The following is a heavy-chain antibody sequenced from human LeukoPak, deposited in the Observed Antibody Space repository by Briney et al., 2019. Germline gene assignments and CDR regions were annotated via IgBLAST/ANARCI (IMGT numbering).Heavy chain of an antibody. Sequence: XGSLRLSCAASGFTVSSNYMSWVRQAPGKGPEWVSVIYSGGSTYYADSVKGRFTISRDNSKNTLYLQMNSLRAEDTALYYCASTPIGYCSSSSCNLDYWGQGTLVIVSS. CDR2: IYSGGST. CDR3: ASTPIGYCSSSSCNLDY. V-gene: IGHV3-53*01. CDR1: GFTVSSNY. J-gene: IGHJ4*02. D-gene: IGHD2-15*01.